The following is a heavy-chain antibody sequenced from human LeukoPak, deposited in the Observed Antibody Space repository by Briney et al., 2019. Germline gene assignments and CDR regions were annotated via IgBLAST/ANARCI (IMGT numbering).Heavy chain of an antibody. CDR1: GGSISSYY. D-gene: IGHD3-22*01. Sequence: KASETLSLTCTVSGGSISSYYWSWIRQPPGKGLEWIGYIYYSGNTNYNPSLKSRVSISIDTSKNQFSLQLSSVTAADTAVYYCARARDSSGLRDFDLWGRGTLVTVSA. V-gene: IGHV4-59*01. J-gene: IGHJ2*01. CDR3: ARARDSSGLRDFDL. CDR2: IYYSGNT.